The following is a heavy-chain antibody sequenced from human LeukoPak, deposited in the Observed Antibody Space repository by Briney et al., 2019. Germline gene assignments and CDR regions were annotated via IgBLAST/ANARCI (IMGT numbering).Heavy chain of an antibody. CDR1: GFTFSSYG. V-gene: IGHV3-30*02. CDR2: IRYDGSNK. CDR3: ANIAAAGTLLSY. Sequence: PGGSLRLSCATSGFTFSSYGMHWVRQAPGKGLEWVAFIRYDGSNKYYADSVKGRFTISRDNSKNTLYLQMNSLRAEDTAVYYCANIAAAGTLLSYWGQGTLVTVSS. D-gene: IGHD6-13*01. J-gene: IGHJ4*02.